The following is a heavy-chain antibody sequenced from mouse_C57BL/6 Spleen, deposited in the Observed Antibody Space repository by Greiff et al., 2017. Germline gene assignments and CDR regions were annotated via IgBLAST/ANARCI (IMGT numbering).Heavy chain of an antibody. V-gene: IGHV1-5*01. Sequence: EVMLVESGTVLARPGASVKMSCKTSGYTFTSYWMHWVKQRPGQGLEWIGAIYPGNSDTSYNQKFKGKAKLTAVTSASTAYMELSSLTNEDSAVYYCTRGEVYGDYAMDYWGQGTSVTVSS. J-gene: IGHJ4*01. CDR3: TRGEVYGDYAMDY. D-gene: IGHD1-1*02. CDR2: IYPGNSDT. CDR1: GYTFTSYW.